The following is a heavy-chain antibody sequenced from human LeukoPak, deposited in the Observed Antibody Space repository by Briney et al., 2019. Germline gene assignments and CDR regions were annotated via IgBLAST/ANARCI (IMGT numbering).Heavy chain of an antibody. J-gene: IGHJ4*02. V-gene: IGHV3-74*01. CDR1: GFTFSNYW. Sequence: GGSLRLSCAASGFTFSNYWMHWVRQAPGKGLVWVSPVDIDESNTDYADAVKGRFTISRDNAKNTLHLEMNSLRAEDMAVYYCARVSGDFWSGYSFDSWGQGTLVVVSS. CDR3: ARVSGDFWSGYSFDS. D-gene: IGHD3-3*01. CDR2: VDIDESNT.